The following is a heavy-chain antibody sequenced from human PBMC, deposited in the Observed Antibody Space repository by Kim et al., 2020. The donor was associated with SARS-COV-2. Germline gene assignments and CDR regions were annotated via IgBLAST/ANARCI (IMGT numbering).Heavy chain of an antibody. CDR2: ISGSGGST. J-gene: IGHJ4*02. CDR3: AKDPDGWELGYFDY. CDR1: GFTFSSYA. Sequence: GGSLRPSCAASGFTFSSYAMSWVRQAPGKGLEWVSAISGSGGSTYYADSVKGRFTISRDNSKNTLYLQMNSLRAEDTAVYYCAKDPDGWELGYFDYWGQGTLVTVSS. D-gene: IGHD1-26*01. V-gene: IGHV3-23*01.